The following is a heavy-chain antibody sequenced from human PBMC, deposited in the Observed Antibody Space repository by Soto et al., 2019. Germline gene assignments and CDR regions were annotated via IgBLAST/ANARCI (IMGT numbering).Heavy chain of an antibody. CDR2: INHSGST. D-gene: IGHD2-15*01. Sequence: SETLSLTCAVQGGSFSGYILSWIRQPPGKGLEWIGEINHSGSTNYNPSLKSRVTISVDTSKNQFSLKLSSVTAADTAVYYCARDIGYFPMWFDPWGQGTLVTVSS. J-gene: IGHJ5*02. V-gene: IGHV4-34*01. CDR1: GGSFSGYI. CDR3: ARDIGYFPMWFDP.